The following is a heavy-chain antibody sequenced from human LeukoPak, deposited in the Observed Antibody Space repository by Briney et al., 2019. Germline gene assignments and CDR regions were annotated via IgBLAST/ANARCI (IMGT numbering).Heavy chain of an antibody. CDR2: ISGSGSSR. CDR1: GFNFSNYY. V-gene: IGHV3-11*01. J-gene: IGHJ5*02. Sequence: GGSLRLSCAASGFNFSNYYMTWIRQAPGKGLEWVSYISGSGSSRYHADSVKGRFIISRDNAKNSLYLQMNSLRAEDTAVYYCARDYSSDHRGLTRNNWFDPWGQGTLVTVSS. CDR3: ARDYSSDHRGLTRNNWFDP. D-gene: IGHD3-10*01.